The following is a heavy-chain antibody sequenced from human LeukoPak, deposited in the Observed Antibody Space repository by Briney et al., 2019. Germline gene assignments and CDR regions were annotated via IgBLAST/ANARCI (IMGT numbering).Heavy chain of an antibody. Sequence: PSETLSLTCTVSGGSISSSSYYWGWIRQPPGKGLEWIGSIYYSGSTYYNPSLKSRVTISVDTSKNQFSLKLSSVTAADTAVYYCAIDNRYRAFDIWGQGTMVTVSS. CDR1: GGSISSSSYY. J-gene: IGHJ3*02. CDR2: IYYSGST. CDR3: AIDNRYRAFDI. V-gene: IGHV4-39*07. D-gene: IGHD1-1*01.